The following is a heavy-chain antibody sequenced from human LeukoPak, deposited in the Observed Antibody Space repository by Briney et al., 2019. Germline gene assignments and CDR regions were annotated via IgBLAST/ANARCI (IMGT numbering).Heavy chain of an antibody. CDR1: GGSFSGYY. J-gene: IGHJ4*02. CDR2: INHSGST. CDR3: ARAAPALAY. Sequence: PSETLSLTCAVYGGSFSGYYWSWIRQPPGKGLEWIGEINHSGSTNYNPSLKSRVTISVDTSKNQFSLKLSSVTAADTAVYYCARAAPALAYWGQGTLVTVSS. D-gene: IGHD3-3*02. V-gene: IGHV4-34*01.